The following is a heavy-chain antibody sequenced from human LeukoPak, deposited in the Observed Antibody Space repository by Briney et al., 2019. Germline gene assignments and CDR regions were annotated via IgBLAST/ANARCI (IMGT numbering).Heavy chain of an antibody. Sequence: KPSETLSLTCTVSGGSISSYYWSWIRQPPGKGLEGIGYIYYSVSTNYTPSLKSRVTISVDTSKNQFSLKLSSVTAADTAVYYCARDSKGLFDYWGQGTLVTVSS. D-gene: IGHD3/OR15-3a*01. CDR3: ARDSKGLFDY. CDR2: IYYSVST. J-gene: IGHJ4*02. V-gene: IGHV4-59*01. CDR1: GGSISSYY.